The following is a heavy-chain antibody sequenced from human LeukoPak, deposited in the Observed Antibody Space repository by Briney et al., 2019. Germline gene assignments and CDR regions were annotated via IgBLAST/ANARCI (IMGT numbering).Heavy chain of an antibody. Sequence: GGSLRLSCAASGFTFSSYGMHWVRQAPGKGLLWVAVTWYDGTKKYYADSVKGRFTISRDNSKNTLYLHLNSLTVEDTAVYYCARDPRGVAVAGTGDYWGQGTLVTVSS. V-gene: IGHV3-33*01. CDR2: TWYDGTKK. J-gene: IGHJ4*02. CDR1: GFTFSSYG. CDR3: ARDPRGVAVAGTGDY. D-gene: IGHD6-19*01.